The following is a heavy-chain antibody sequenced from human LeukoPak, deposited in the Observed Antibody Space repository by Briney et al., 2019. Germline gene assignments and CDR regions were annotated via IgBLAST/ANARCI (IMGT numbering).Heavy chain of an antibody. D-gene: IGHD5-24*01. J-gene: IGHJ4*02. CDR1: GGSISNYY. V-gene: IGHV4-59*08. CDR2: IYYSGST. Sequence: SETLSLTCTVSGGSISNYYWSWIRQPPGKGLEWIGYIYYSGSTNYNPSLKSRVTISVDTSKNQFSLLFTSVTAADTAVYYCARHTDMATAPAIDYWGQGTLVTVSS. CDR3: ARHTDMATAPAIDY.